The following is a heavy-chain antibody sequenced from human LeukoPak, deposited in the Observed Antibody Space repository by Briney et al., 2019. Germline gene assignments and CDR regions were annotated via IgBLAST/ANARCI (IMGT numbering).Heavy chain of an antibody. CDR1: GFTFSSYA. CDR3: AKAVYSSSSGYYYGMDV. Sequence: GGSLRLSCAASGFTFSSYAMSWVRQAPGKGLEWVSAISGSGGSIYYADSVKGRFTISRDNSKNTLYLQMNSLRAEDTAVYYCAKAVYSSSSGYYYGMDVWGPGTTVTVSS. J-gene: IGHJ6*02. CDR2: ISGSGGSI. V-gene: IGHV3-23*01. D-gene: IGHD6-6*01.